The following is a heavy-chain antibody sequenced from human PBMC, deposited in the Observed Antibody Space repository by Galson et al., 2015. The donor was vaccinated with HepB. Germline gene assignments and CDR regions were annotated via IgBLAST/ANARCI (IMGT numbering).Heavy chain of an antibody. D-gene: IGHD2-15*01. CDR2: IWYDGSNK. J-gene: IGHJ6*02. V-gene: IGHV3-33*01. CDR1: GFTFSSYG. CDR3: ARDLLKATPGGMDV. Sequence: SLRLSCAASGFTFSSYGMHWVRQAPGKGLEWVAVIWYDGSNKYYADSVKGRFTISRDNSKNTLYLQMNSLRAEDTAVYYCARDLLKATPGGMDVWGQGTTVTVS.